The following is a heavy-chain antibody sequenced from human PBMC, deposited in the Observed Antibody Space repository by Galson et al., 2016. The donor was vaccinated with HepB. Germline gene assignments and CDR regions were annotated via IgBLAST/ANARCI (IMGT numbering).Heavy chain of an antibody. CDR1: GYEFTDFW. CDR3: AKGEGTNSLGDFDY. Sequence: QSGAEVKKPGESLKISCKGSGYEFTDFWIGWVRQTPGKGLEWMGIIYLDDSDTTYNPSFQGHVTISADRSVSTAYLQWSGLKASDTAIYYCAKGEGTNSLGDFDYWGQGTLVTVSS. V-gene: IGHV5-51*01. D-gene: IGHD3-16*01. J-gene: IGHJ4*02. CDR2: IYLDDSDT.